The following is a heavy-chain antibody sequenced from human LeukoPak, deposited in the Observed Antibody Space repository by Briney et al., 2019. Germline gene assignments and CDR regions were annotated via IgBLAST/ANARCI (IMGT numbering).Heavy chain of an antibody. CDR2: ISGSGGST. J-gene: IGHJ3*02. V-gene: IGHV3-23*01. CDR1: RFTFSSYA. CDR3: AKVGGGYDSDDAFDI. Sequence: PGGSLRLSCAASRFTFSSYAMSWVRQAPGKGLEWVSAISGSGGSTYYADPVKGRFTSSRDNSKNTLYLQMNSLRAEDTAVYYCAKVGGGYDSDDAFDIWGQGTMVTVSS. D-gene: IGHD5-12*01.